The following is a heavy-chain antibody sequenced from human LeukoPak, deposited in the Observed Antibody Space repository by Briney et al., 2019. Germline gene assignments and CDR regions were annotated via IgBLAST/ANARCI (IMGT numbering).Heavy chain of an antibody. Sequence: GESLKISCKGSGYSFTSYWIGWVRQMPGKGLEWMGIIYPGDSDTRYSPSFQGQVTISADKSISTAYLQWSSLKASDTAMYYCATGVVAATRGYYSMDVWGQGTTVTVSS. CDR1: GYSFTSYW. J-gene: IGHJ6*02. CDR2: IYPGDSDT. CDR3: ATGVVAATRGYYSMDV. D-gene: IGHD2-15*01. V-gene: IGHV5-51*01.